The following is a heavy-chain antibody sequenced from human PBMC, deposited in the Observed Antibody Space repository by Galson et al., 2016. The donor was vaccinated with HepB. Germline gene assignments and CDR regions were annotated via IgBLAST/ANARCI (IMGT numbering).Heavy chain of an antibody. D-gene: IGHD2-21*02. J-gene: IGHJ6*02. CDR2: ISSGSTYI. CDR3: AREEGHIVVVTAGTLMIDV. CDR1: GFTFSSYT. V-gene: IGHV3-21*01. Sequence: SLRLSCAASGFTFSSYTMNWVRQVPGKGLEWVSSISSGSTYIYYADSVKGRFTISSDNANNSVFLQMNSLRAEDTAVYYCAREEGHIVVVTAGTLMIDVWGQGTTVTVSS.